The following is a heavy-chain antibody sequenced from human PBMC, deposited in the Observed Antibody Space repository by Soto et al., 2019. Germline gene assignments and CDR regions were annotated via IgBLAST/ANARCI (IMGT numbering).Heavy chain of an antibody. D-gene: IGHD6-13*01. Sequence: ASVKVSCKASGYTFTSYYMHWVRQAPGQGLEWMGVINPIGGNTDYAQKSQGRVTMTSDTSTSTVYMELSSLRSEDTAVYYCARGRGRAAAGEYHYYGMDVWGQGTTVTVSS. CDR3: ARGRGRAAAGEYHYYGMDV. V-gene: IGHV1-46*01. J-gene: IGHJ6*02. CDR1: GYTFTSYY. CDR2: INPIGGNT.